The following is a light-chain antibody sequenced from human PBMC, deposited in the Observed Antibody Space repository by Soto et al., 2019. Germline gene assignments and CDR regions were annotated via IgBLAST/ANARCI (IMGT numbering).Light chain of an antibody. CDR3: SSYTTSSTLLYV. J-gene: IGLJ1*01. V-gene: IGLV2-14*01. CDR1: SSDVGGYNH. CDR2: EVN. Sequence: QSALTQPASVSGSPGQSITISCTGTSSDVGGYNHVSWYQQHPCKAPKLIIYEVNKRPSGISNRFSGSKSGNTASLTISGLQAEDEADYHCSSYTTSSTLLYVFRTGTKVTVL.